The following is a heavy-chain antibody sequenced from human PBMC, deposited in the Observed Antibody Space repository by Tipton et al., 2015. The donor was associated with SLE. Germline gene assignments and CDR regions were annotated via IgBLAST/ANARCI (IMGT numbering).Heavy chain of an antibody. D-gene: IGHD3-9*01. CDR2: IRTKAYGGTT. J-gene: IGHJ6*02. V-gene: IGHV3-49*04. CDR3: TRSVRYRDPLTGYYNADPYYGLDV. CDR1: AFTFGDYS. Sequence: SLRLSCKSSAFTFGDYSMNWVRQAPGKGLEWLGLIRTKAYGGTTKYAASVEGRFSISRDDSKSIAYLQMNSLKSEDTAVYHCTRSVRYRDPLTGYYNADPYYGLDVWGPGTTVTVSS.